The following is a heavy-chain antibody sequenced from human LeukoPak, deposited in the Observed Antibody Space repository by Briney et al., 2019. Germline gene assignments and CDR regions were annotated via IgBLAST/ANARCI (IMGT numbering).Heavy chain of an antibody. CDR1: GYTFTGYY. J-gene: IGHJ4*02. D-gene: IGHD2-2*01. CDR2: INPNSGGT. Sequence: ASVKVSCKASGYTFTGYYIHWVRQAPGQGLEWMGWINPNSGGTNYAQKFQAKVTMTRDTSISTAYMELGRLRSDDTAVYYCARDVGEYCSSTNCYASNYWGQGTLVTVSS. CDR3: ARDVGEYCSSTNCYASNY. V-gene: IGHV1-2*02.